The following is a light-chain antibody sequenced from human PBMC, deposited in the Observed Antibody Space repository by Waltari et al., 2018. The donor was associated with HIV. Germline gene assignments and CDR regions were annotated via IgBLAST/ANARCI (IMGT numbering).Light chain of an antibody. CDR2: DAM. Sequence: QSALSHPRSVSGSPGQSITISCTGTSSDVGSYNYVSWYQHHPGKAPKLMIYDAMKRPSGVPERFSGSKSGNTASLTISGLQVEDEADYYCCSSAGRYTFVFGTGTKVTVL. V-gene: IGLV2-11*01. CDR1: SSDVGSYNY. CDR3: CSSAGRYTFV. J-gene: IGLJ1*01.